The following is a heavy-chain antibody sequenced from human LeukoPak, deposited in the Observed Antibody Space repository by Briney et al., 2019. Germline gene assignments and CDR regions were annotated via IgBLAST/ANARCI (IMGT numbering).Heavy chain of an antibody. D-gene: IGHD1-26*01. CDR1: GFTFSSYW. J-gene: IGHJ4*02. CDR3: AEDAAVGAIPTNDY. Sequence: GGSLRLSCAASGFTFSSYWMSWVRQAPGKGLEWVANIKQDGSEKYYVDSVKGRFTISRDNAKNSLYLQMNSLRAEDTAVYYCAEDAAVGAIPTNDYWGQGTLVTVSS. V-gene: IGHV3-7*01. CDR2: IKQDGSEK.